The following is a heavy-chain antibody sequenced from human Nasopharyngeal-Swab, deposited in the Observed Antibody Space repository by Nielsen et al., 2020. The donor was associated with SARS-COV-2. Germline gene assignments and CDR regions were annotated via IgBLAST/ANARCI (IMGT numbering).Heavy chain of an antibody. V-gene: IGHV4-34*01. CDR2: INHSGST. CDR1: GGFFSGYY. J-gene: IGHJ5*02. D-gene: IGHD6-13*01. CDR3: ARSRYTSSWHGVRNWFDP. Sequence: SETLSLTCAVYGGFFSGYYWNWIRQPPGKGLEWIGEINHSGSTNYNPSLKSRVTISLDTSKNQFSLKLSSVTAADTAVYYCARSRYTSSWHGVRNWFDPWGQGTLVTVSS.